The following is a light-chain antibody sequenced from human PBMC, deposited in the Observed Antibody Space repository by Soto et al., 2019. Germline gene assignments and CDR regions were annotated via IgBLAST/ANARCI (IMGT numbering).Light chain of an antibody. V-gene: IGKV1-33*01. CDR2: FAS. CDR3: QQYDSLPYT. J-gene: IGKJ2*01. CDR1: QDITNY. Sequence: DIQLTQSPSSLSASVGGRVTITCQASQDITNYLNWYRQKPGKAPELLIYFASNLESGVASRFSGSGSGTDFTLTISRLQPEDLATYYCQQYDSLPYTFGQGTKLEI.